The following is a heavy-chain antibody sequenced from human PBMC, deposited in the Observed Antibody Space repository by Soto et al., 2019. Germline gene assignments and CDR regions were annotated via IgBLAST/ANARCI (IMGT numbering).Heavy chain of an antibody. J-gene: IGHJ4*02. Sequence: SETLSLTCTVSGGSISSSSYYWGGIRQPPGKGLEWIGSIYYSGSTYYNPSLKSRVTISVDTSKNQFSLKLSSVTAADTAVYYCARHGIVVVTAIPAHFDYWGQGTLVTVSS. CDR2: IYYSGST. CDR1: GGSISSSSYY. V-gene: IGHV4-39*01. CDR3: ARHGIVVVTAIPAHFDY. D-gene: IGHD2-21*02.